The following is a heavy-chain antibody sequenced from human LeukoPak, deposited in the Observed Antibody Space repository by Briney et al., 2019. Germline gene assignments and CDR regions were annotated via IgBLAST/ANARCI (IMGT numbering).Heavy chain of an antibody. CDR1: GFTFSSSG. V-gene: IGHV3-23*01. CDR3: ARGRNTGRQFYFDY. D-gene: IGHD5-18*01. CDR2: ITGSGGST. J-gene: IGHJ4*02. Sequence: GGSLRLSCAASGFTFSSSGMGWVRQAPGKGLECFSPITGSGGSTSYTDSVKGRFTIHRDNSKNTLYLQMNSLRAEDTAVYYCARGRNTGRQFYFDYWGQGTLVTVAS.